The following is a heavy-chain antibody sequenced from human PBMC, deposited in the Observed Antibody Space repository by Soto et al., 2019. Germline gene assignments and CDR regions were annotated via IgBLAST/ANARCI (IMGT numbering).Heavy chain of an antibody. J-gene: IGHJ4*02. CDR1: GFTFSSFA. D-gene: IGHD5-12*01. CDR2: ISGSGGST. CDR3: AKDILVGGYETYDY. V-gene: IGHV3-23*01. Sequence: GGSLRLSCAASGFTFSSFAMSWVRQAPGKGLEWVSAISGSGGSTYYADSVKGRFTISRDNSKNTLYLQMNSLRAEDTAVYYCAKDILVGGYETYDYWGQGTLVTVSS.